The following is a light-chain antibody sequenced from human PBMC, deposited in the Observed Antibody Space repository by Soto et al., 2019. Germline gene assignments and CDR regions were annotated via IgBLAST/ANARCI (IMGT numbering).Light chain of an antibody. CDR2: WAS. CDR3: QQYYSTPPT. Sequence: DIGMTQSPDSLAVSLGERATINCKSSQSILYSANNKNYLAWYQQKPGQPPKLLIYWASARESGVPDRFSGSGSGTDFNLTISSLQAVDVAVYYCQQYYSTPPTFGQGTKVEIK. CDR1: QSILYSANNKNY. J-gene: IGKJ1*01. V-gene: IGKV4-1*01.